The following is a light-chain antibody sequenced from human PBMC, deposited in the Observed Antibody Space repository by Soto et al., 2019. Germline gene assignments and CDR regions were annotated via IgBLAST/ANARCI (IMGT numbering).Light chain of an antibody. J-gene: IGKJ1*01. CDR3: KQCGRSRRT. Sequence: EIVLTQSPGTLSLSPGERATLSCRASESVTSDCLAWYRQRPGQAPRLLIYGASTRATGTPARISGSGSGTDFTLSISRLEPEEFAVYLCKQCGRSRRTFGQ. CDR1: ESVTSDC. CDR2: GAS. V-gene: IGKV3-20*01.